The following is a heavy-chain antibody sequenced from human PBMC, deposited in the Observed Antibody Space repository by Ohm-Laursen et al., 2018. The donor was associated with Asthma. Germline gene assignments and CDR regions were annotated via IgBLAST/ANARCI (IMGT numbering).Heavy chain of an antibody. V-gene: IGHV1-3*01. CDR2: INAGNGNT. CDR3: ARGVDSSGYLNP. J-gene: IGHJ5*02. CDR1: GYTFTSYA. Sequence: AASVKVSCKVSGYTFTSYAIHWVRQAPGQRLEWMGWINAGNGNTKYSQKFQGRVTITRDTSASTAYMELSSLRSEDTAVYYCARGVDSSGYLNPWGQGTLVTVSS. D-gene: IGHD3-22*01.